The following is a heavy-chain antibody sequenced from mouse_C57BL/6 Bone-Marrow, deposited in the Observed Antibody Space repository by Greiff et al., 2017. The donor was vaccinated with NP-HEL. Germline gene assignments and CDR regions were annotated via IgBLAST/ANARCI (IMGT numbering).Heavy chain of an antibody. V-gene: IGHV5-6*02. CDR2: ISSGGSYT. D-gene: IGHD1-1*01. Sequence: DVKLVESGGDLVKPGGSLKLSCAASGFTFSSYGMSWVRQTPDKRLEWVAAISSGGSYTYYPDSVKGRYTISIDNSKNTRYLQMSRRKSEDTAMYYCARAPDYYGSSPWYFDVWGTGTTVTVSS. CDR3: ARAPDYYGSSPWYFDV. J-gene: IGHJ1*03. CDR1: GFTFSSYG.